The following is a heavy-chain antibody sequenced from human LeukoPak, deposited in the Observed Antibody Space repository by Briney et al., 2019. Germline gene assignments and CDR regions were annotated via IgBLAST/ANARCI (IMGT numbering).Heavy chain of an antibody. Sequence: SETLSLTCTVSGGSLSSGSYYWSWIRQPAGKGLEWIGRIYTSGSTNYNPSLKSRVTISVDTSKNQFSLKLSSVTAADTAVYYCARDQLRDWFDPWGQGTLVTVSS. V-gene: IGHV4-61*02. J-gene: IGHJ5*02. CDR1: GGSLSSGSYY. CDR3: ARDQLRDWFDP. CDR2: IYTSGST.